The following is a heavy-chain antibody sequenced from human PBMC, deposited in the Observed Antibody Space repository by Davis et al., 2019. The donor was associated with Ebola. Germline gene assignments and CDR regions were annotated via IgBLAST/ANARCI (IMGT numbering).Heavy chain of an antibody. CDR1: GYTLTELS. CDR2: FDPEDGET. Sequence: ASVKVSCKVSGYTLTELSRHWVRQAPGKGLEWMGGFDPEDGETIYAQKFQGRVTMTEDTSTDTAYMELSSLRSEDTAVYYRASGDYDFWSGYSVGGMDVWGQGTTVTVSS. D-gene: IGHD3-3*01. CDR3: ASGDYDFWSGYSVGGMDV. V-gene: IGHV1-24*01. J-gene: IGHJ6*02.